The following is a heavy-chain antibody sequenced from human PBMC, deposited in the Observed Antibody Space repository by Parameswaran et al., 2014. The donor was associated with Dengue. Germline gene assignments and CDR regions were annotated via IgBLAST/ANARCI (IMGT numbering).Heavy chain of an antibody. D-gene: IGHD3-9*01. CDR3: AKQGGYNDILTGYYYFDY. CDR1: GFTFSSYA. J-gene: IGHJ4*02. V-gene: IGHV3-30*07. Sequence: SLKISCAASGFTFSSYAMHWVRQAPGKGLEWVAVISYDGSNKYYADSVKGRFTISRDNSKNTLYLQMNSLRAEDTAVYYCAKQGGYNDILTGYYYFDYWGQGTLVTVSS. CDR2: ISYDGSNK.